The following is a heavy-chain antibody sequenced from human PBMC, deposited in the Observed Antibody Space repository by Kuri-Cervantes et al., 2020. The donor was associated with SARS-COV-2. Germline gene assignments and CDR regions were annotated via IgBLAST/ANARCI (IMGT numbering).Heavy chain of an antibody. CDR2: ISAYNGNT. CDR3: ARDRIAAAGFSCQEY. J-gene: IGHJ4*02. V-gene: IGHV1-18*01. D-gene: IGHD6-13*01. CDR1: GYTFTSYG. Sequence: ASVKVSCKASGYTFTSYGISWVRQAPGQGLEWMGWISAYNGNTNYAQKHQGRVTMTTDTSTSTAYMELRSLRSDDTAVYYCARDRIAAAGFSCQEYWGQGTLVTVSS.